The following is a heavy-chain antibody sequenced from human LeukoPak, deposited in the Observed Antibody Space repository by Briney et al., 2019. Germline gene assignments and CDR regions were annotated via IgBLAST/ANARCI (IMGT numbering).Heavy chain of an antibody. CDR1: GFTFSSYA. V-gene: IGHV3-23*01. D-gene: IGHD3-10*01. J-gene: IGHJ4*02. CDR3: ARGGQTGILFDY. CDR2: ISGSGGST. Sequence: GVSLRLSCAASGFTFSSYAMSWVRQAPGKGLEWVSAISGSGGSTYYADSVKGRFTISRDNSKNTLYLQMNSLRAEDTAVYYCARGGQTGILFDYWGQGTLVTVSS.